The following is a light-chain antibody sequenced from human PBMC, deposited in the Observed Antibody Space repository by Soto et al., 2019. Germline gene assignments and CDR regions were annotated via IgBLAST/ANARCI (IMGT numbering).Light chain of an antibody. Sequence: QSVLNQPASVSGSPGQSITISCTGTSSDVGGYNYVSWYQQHPGKAPKLMIYDVSNRPSGVSYRFSGSKSGVMASLSISGLQAEDEADYYCSSYTGSSTYVFGTGTKVTVL. V-gene: IGLV2-14*01. CDR2: DVS. CDR1: SSDVGGYNY. CDR3: SSYTGSSTYV. J-gene: IGLJ1*01.